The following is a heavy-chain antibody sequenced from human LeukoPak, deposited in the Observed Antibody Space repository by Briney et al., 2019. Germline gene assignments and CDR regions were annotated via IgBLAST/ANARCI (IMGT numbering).Heavy chain of an antibody. J-gene: IGHJ5*02. V-gene: IGHV3-15*01. CDR3: TTDLGGYFSGGSCYTGLYNCFDP. Sequence: PGGSLRLSCAASGFAFYTAWMNWVRQAPGKGLEWVARIRSETYGGTTEYTAPVKGRFTISRDDSRNTLYLQMDNLKTEDTAVYYCTTDLGGYFSGGSCYTGLYNCFDPWGQGTLVTVSS. CDR2: IRSETYGGTT. CDR1: GFAFYTAW. D-gene: IGHD2-15*01.